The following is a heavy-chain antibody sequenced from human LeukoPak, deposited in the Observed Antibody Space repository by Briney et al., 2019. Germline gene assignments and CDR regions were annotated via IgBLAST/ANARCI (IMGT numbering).Heavy chain of an antibody. J-gene: IGHJ4*02. CDR3: ARGQLYYDSSGFDY. CDR1: GFTFSSYE. D-gene: IGHD3-22*01. CDR2: ISNSGSTI. V-gene: IGHV3-48*03. Sequence: GGSLRLSCAASGFTFSSYEMNWVRQAPGKGLEWVSYISNSGSTIYYTDSVKGRFTISRDNAKNSLYLQMNSLRAEDTAVYYCARGQLYYDSSGFDYWGQGTLVTVSS.